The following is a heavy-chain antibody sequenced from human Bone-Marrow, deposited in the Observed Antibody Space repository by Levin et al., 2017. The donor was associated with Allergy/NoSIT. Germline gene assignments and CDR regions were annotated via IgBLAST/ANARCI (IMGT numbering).Heavy chain of an antibody. CDR3: ARSQSGSYLGMLDY. D-gene: IGHD1-26*01. Sequence: GGSLRLSCAASGFTFSSYAMHWVRQAPGKGLEWVAVISYDGSNKYYADSVKGRFTISRDNSKNTLYLQMNSLRAEDTAVYYCARSQSGSYLGMLDYWGQGTLVTVSS. CDR1: GFTFSSYA. J-gene: IGHJ4*02. CDR2: ISYDGSNK. V-gene: IGHV3-30-3*01.